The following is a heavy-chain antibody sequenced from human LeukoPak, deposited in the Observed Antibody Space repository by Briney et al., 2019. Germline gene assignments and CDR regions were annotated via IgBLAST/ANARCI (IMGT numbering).Heavy chain of an antibody. D-gene: IGHD3-22*01. V-gene: IGHV3-30*18. J-gene: IGHJ4*02. Sequence: GGSLRLSCAASGFTFSSYGMHWVRQAPGKGLEWVAVISYDGSNKYYADSVKGRFTISRDNSKNTLYLQMNSLRAEDAAVYYCAKDRLTMIVVVTPYFDYWGQGTLVTVSS. CDR3: AKDRLTMIVVVTPYFDY. CDR1: GFTFSSYG. CDR2: ISYDGSNK.